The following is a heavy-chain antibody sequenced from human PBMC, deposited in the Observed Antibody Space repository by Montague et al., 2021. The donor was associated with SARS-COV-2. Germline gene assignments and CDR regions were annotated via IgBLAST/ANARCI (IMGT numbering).Heavy chain of an antibody. Sequence: SETLSLTCAVYGGSFSDYHWTWIRQSPGGGLEWIGQTNYGGSTKYNPSLRSRVTISIDTSKNQFSLKLTSVTAADTAVYYCARGAPGCWGQGTLVTVSS. V-gene: IGHV4-34*01. J-gene: IGHJ4*02. CDR2: TNYGGST. CDR1: GGSFSDYH. D-gene: IGHD1-1*01. CDR3: ARGAPGC.